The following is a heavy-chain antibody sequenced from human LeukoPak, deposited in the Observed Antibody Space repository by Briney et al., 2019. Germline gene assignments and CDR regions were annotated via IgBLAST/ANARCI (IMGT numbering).Heavy chain of an antibody. V-gene: IGHV4-39*01. J-gene: IGHJ4*02. CDR2: MYYSGDT. Sequence: SETLSLTCTVSGGSISSSSHYWGWIRQPPGKGLEWIGSMYYSGDTYYSPSLKSRVTISEDTSKNQLSLKLSSVTAADTAVHYCAQAARYSDAWSYYFDYWGQGTLVTVSA. CDR3: AQAARYSDAWSYYFDY. D-gene: IGHD6-19*01. CDR1: GGSISSSSHY.